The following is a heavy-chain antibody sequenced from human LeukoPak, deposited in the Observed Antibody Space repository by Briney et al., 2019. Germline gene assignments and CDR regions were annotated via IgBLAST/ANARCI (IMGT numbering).Heavy chain of an antibody. CDR1: GFTFSSYG. Sequence: GGSLRLSCAASGFTFSSYGMSWVRQAPGKGLEWVSSISSSSSYIYYADSVKGRFTISRDNAKNSLYLQMNSLRAEDTAVYYCARSVIVADTTRGFDYWGQGILVTVSS. J-gene: IGHJ4*02. CDR3: ARSVIVADTTRGFDY. CDR2: ISSSSSYI. V-gene: IGHV3-21*01. D-gene: IGHD2/OR15-2a*01.